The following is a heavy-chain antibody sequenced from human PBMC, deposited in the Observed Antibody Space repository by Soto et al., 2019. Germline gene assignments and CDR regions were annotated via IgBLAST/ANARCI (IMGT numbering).Heavy chain of an antibody. CDR1: GFTFSSYA. V-gene: IGHV3-30-3*01. J-gene: IGHJ5*02. Sequence: QVQLVESGGGVVQPGRSLRLSCAASGFTFSSYAMHWVRQAPGKGLEWVAVISYDGSNKYYADSVKGRFTISRDNSKKWLYRQMNSLSAEATAVYYCARDSYWSGGSCSHTSGGRTNWFDPWGQGTLVAVSS. CDR3: ARDSYWSGGSCSHTSGGRTNWFDP. CDR2: ISYDGSNK. D-gene: IGHD2-15*01.